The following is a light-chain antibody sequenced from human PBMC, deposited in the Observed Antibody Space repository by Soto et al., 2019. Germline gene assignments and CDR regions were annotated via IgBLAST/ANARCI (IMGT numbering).Light chain of an antibody. Sequence: QSAVTQPPSASGSPGQSVTISCTGSSSDVGGYNYVSWYQQHPGKAPKLMISEVSKRPSGVPDRFSGSKSGNTASLTVSGLHAEVESDYYCTSFAGNNNFVFGGGTKLTVL. J-gene: IGLJ2*01. V-gene: IGLV2-8*01. CDR1: SSDVGGYNY. CDR2: EVS. CDR3: TSFAGNNNFV.